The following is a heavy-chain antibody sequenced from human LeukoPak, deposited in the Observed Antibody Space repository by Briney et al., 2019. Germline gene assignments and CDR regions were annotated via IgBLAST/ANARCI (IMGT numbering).Heavy chain of an antibody. CDR3: TRNTVAAAGDD. D-gene: IGHD6-13*01. CDR2: IKPDGSEK. V-gene: IGHV3-7*01. J-gene: IGHJ4*02. Sequence: PGGSLRLSCAASGFTFSTFWMTWVRQAPGKGLEWVANIKPDGSEKSYVDSVKGRFTISRDNAKNSLYLQMNSLRAEDTALYYCTRNTVAAAGDDWGQGTLVTVSS. CDR1: GFTFSTFW.